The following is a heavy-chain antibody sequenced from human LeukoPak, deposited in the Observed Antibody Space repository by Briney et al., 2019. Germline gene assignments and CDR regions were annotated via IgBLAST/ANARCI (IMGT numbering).Heavy chain of an antibody. J-gene: IGHJ6*02. CDR3: ARLAGADYYFGMDV. V-gene: IGHV4-30-2*01. Sequence: SETLSLTCAVSGGSISSDGYSWSWIRQPPGKGLEWIGHIYHSGSTYYNSSLKSRVTISVDRSKNQFSLKLSSVTAADAAVYYCARLAGADYYFGMDVWGQGTTVTVSS. CDR1: GGSISSDGYS. D-gene: IGHD6-13*01. CDR2: IYHSGST.